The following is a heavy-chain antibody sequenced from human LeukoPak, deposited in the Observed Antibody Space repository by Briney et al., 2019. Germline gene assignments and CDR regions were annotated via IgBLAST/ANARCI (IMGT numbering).Heavy chain of an antibody. CDR1: GGSLSGSY. J-gene: IGHJ5*02. Sequence: SETLSLTCAVYGGSLSGSYWSWIRQPPGKGLEWIGEINHSGSANYNPSLKSRVTLSIDTSKNQFSLKLSSVTAADTAVYYCAKGSGSPPFDPWGQGTLVTVSS. CDR2: INHSGSA. CDR3: AKGSGSPPFDP. D-gene: IGHD3-10*01. V-gene: IGHV4-34*01.